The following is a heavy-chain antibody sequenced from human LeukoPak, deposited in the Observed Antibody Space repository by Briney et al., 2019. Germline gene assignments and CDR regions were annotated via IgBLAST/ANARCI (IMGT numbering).Heavy chain of an antibody. V-gene: IGHV1-46*01. CDR2: INPSGGST. D-gene: IGHD3-22*01. CDR3: ARDLSTYYYDSSGHHHDAFDI. Sequence: ASVKVSCKASGYTFTSYYMHWVRQAPGQGLEWMGIINPSGGSTSYAQKFQGRVTMTRDTSTSTVYMELSSLRSEDTAVYYCARDLSTYYYDSSGHHHDAFDIWGQGTMVTVSS. CDR1: GYTFTSYY. J-gene: IGHJ3*02.